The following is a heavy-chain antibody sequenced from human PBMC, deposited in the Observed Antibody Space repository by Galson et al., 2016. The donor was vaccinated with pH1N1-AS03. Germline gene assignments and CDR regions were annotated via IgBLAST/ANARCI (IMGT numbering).Heavy chain of an antibody. CDR1: GFSLSTGGVH. V-gene: IGHV2-5*02. CDR2: IFWDGAT. D-gene: IGHD2-8*01. CDR3: ARSTHVNEGLDF. J-gene: IGHJ4*02. Sequence: PALVKPTQTLTLTCTFSGFSLSTGGVHVAWIRQPPGKALEWLALIFWDGATRYRPSLRSRLTITKDTSKNQVVLTMTNMDPVYTAKYYCARSTHVNEGLDFWGQGTLVTVSS.